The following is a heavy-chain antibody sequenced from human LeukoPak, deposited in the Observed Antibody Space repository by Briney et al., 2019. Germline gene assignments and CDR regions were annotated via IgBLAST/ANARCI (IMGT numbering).Heavy chain of an antibody. J-gene: IGHJ4*02. Sequence: GGSLRLSCAASGFTFSSYWMSWVRQAPGKGLEWVANIKQDGSEKYYVDSVKGRFTISRDNAKNSLYLQMNSLRAEDTAVYYCARSMPAAYYYDSSGYYFDYWGQGTLVTVSS. V-gene: IGHV3-7*01. CDR1: GFTFSSYW. D-gene: IGHD3-22*01. CDR3: ARSMPAAYYYDSSGYYFDY. CDR2: IKQDGSEK.